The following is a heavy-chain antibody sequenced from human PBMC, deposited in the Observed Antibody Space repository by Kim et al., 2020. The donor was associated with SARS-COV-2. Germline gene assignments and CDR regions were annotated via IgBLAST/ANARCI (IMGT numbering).Heavy chain of an antibody. CDR1: GFTLSSYW. V-gene: IGHV3-7*01. CDR3: ARVGWSGWPEEY. Sequence: GGSLRRSCAASGFTLSSYWMSWVRQAPGKGLEWVANINQGGRVKYYADSVRGRFTISRDDAKNSVYLQMNSLGADDMAVYYCARVGWSGWPEEYWGQGSL. J-gene: IGHJ4*02. D-gene: IGHD6-19*01. CDR2: INQGGRVK.